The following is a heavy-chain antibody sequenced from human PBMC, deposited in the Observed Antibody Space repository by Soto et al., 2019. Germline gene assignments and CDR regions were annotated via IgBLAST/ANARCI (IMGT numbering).Heavy chain of an antibody. D-gene: IGHD5-12*01. CDR2: IYWNDFK. Sequence: SGPTLVNPTQTLTLTCTCSGFSVKTSGVGVGWIRQPPGKTLEWLALIYWNDFKRYTPSLESRLTITKDTSKNQVVLTVTNVDPADTATYYCAHSRGYTGYDGPPLYEMDVWGQGTTVTVSS. CDR1: GFSVKTSGVG. CDR3: AHSRGYTGYDGPPLYEMDV. J-gene: IGHJ6*02. V-gene: IGHV2-5*01.